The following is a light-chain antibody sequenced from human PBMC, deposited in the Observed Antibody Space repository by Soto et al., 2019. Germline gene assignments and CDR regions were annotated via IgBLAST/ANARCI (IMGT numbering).Light chain of an antibody. CDR3: MQRVQAPWT. CDR1: RSLLHSNGYNY. Sequence: DIVVTQSPLSLPVSPGEPASISCRSSRSLLHSNGYNYLDWYLQKPGQSPQLLIYLGSNRASGVPDRFSGSGSGTDFTLKISRVEADDVGVYYCMQRVQAPWTFGQGTKVEIK. CDR2: LGS. V-gene: IGKV2-28*01. J-gene: IGKJ1*01.